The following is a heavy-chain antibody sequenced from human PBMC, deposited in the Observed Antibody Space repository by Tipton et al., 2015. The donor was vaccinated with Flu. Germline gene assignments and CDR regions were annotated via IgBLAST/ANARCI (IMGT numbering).Heavy chain of an antibody. CDR1: GGSFSGYD. D-gene: IGHD2-2*01. CDR2: INHSGST. Sequence: LRLSCSVSGGSFSGYDWSWVRQPPGMGLEWIGEINHSGSTNYNPSLKSRVTILVDTSKNQFSLKLTSVSAADTAVYYCVRDGHYSSSNGALDYWGLGTLVTVSS. J-gene: IGHJ4*01. V-gene: IGHV4-34*01. CDR3: VRDGHYSSSNGALDY.